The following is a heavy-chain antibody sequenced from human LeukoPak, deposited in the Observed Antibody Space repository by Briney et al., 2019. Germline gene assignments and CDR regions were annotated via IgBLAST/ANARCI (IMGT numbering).Heavy chain of an antibody. CDR1: GFTVSRSY. D-gene: IGHD5-24*01. CDR2: LYSDGST. V-gene: IGHV3-53*01. CDR3: ARDYGDGYNRFDN. J-gene: IGHJ4*02. Sequence: PGGSLRLSCAGSGFTVSRSYMSWVRQVPEKGLEWVSVLYSDGSTFYADSVKGRFTISRDNAKNTLYLQMSSLRAEDTAVYYCARDYGDGYNRFDNWGQGTLVTVSS.